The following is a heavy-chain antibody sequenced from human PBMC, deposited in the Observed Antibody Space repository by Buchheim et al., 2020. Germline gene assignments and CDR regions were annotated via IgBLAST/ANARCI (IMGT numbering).Heavy chain of an antibody. V-gene: IGHV3-74*01. Sequence: EVQLVESGGGLVQPGGSLRLSCAASGFTFSSYWMYWVRQAPGKGLEWVSRINDDGSNTRHADSVKGRFIISRDNGKNTLYLQMSSLRAEDTAVHFCARSGGNCLDYWGQGTL. CDR2: INDDGSNT. CDR3: ARSGGNCLDY. D-gene: IGHD2-15*01. CDR1: GFTFSSYW. J-gene: IGHJ4*02.